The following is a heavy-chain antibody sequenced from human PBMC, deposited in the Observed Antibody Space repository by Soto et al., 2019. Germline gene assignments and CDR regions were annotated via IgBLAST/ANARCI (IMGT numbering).Heavy chain of an antibody. CDR2: IYYSGST. V-gene: IGHV4-31*03. D-gene: IGHD6-13*01. Sequence: SETLSLTCTVSGGSISSGGYYWSWIRQHPGKGLEWIGYIYYSGSTYHNPSLKSRVTISVDTSKNQFSLKLSSVTAADTAVYYCARVLSSSYFDYWGQGTLVTVSS. CDR3: ARVLSSSYFDY. J-gene: IGHJ4*02. CDR1: GGSISSGGYY.